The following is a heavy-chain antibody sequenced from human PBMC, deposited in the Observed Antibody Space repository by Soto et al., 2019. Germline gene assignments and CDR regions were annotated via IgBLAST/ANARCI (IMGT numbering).Heavy chain of an antibody. CDR3: AKQVFGARHGLVAV. CDR2: INYSGGT. CDR1: GGSLRSYY. J-gene: IGHJ6*04. V-gene: IGHV4-59*08. Sequence: QVQLQESGPRLVKPSETLSLTCTVSGGSLRSYYCSWFRQPPGKGLEWVGYINYSGGTFYNPSIKSRFTWLVDTSNNQYSLMVILVSATDTAVYYCAKQVFGARHGLVAVWGYGTTVTGSS. D-gene: IGHD3-10*02.